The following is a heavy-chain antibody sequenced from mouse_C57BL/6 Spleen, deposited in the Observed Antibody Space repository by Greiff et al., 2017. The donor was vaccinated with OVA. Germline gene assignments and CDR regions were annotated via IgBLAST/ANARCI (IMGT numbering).Heavy chain of an antibody. D-gene: IGHD6-1*01. CDR3: ARSPLFTSEGYFDV. CDR2: IDPSDSET. CDR1: GYTFTSYW. V-gene: IGHV1-52*01. J-gene: IGHJ1*03. Sequence: QVQLKQPGAELVRPGSSVKLSCKASGYTFTSYWMHWVKQRPIQGLEWIGNIDPSDSETQYNQKFKDKATLTVDKSSSTAYMQLSSLTSEDSAVYYCARSPLFTSEGYFDVWGTGTTVTVSS.